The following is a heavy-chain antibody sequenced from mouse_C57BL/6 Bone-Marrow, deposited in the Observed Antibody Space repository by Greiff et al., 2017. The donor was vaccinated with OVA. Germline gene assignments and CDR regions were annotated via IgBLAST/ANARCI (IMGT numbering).Heavy chain of an antibody. CDR2: ISSGSSTI. CDR3: ARPIYYYGSSYFDY. J-gene: IGHJ2*01. Sequence: EVMLVESGGGLVKPGGSLKLSCAASGFTFSDYGMHWVRQAPEKGLEWVAYISSGSSTIYYADTVKGRFTISRDNAKNTLFLKMTSLRSEDTAMYYCARPIYYYGSSYFDYWGQGTTLTVSS. CDR1: GFTFSDYG. V-gene: IGHV5-17*01. D-gene: IGHD1-1*01.